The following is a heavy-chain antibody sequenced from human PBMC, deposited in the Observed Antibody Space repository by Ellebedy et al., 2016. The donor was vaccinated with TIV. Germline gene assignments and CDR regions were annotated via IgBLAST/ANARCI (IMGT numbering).Heavy chain of an antibody. Sequence: SVKVSCXASGGTFSSYAISWVRQAPGQGLEWMGGIIPIFGTANYAQKFQGRVTITADESTSTAYMELSSLRSEDTAVYYCARGQGPYGSGSYRYYYGMDVWGQGTTVTVSS. CDR2: IIPIFGTA. J-gene: IGHJ6*02. CDR3: ARGQGPYGSGSYRYYYGMDV. CDR1: GGTFSSYA. D-gene: IGHD3-10*01. V-gene: IGHV1-69*13.